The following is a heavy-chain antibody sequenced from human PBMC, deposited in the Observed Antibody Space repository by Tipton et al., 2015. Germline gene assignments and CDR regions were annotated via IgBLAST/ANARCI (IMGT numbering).Heavy chain of an antibody. J-gene: IGHJ5*02. CDR2: IKEDGSEK. Sequence: GSLRLSCAASGFSFSDFWMTWVRQAPGKGLEWVASIKEDGSEKYYVDSVKGRFTISRDNAEKSLYLQMNNLRVEDTAVYYCARDGSTYDWFDPWGQGILVTVSS. D-gene: IGHD3-16*01. CDR1: GFSFSDFW. CDR3: ARDGSTYDWFDP. V-gene: IGHV3-7*05.